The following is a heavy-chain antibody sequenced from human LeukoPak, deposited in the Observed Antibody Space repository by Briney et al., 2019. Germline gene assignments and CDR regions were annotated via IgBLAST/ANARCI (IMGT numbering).Heavy chain of an antibody. V-gene: IGHV3-15*01. Sequence: KAGGSLRLSRAASGFTFSNAWMSWVRQAPGKGLEWVGRIKSKSDGGTPDYAAPVNGRFTISRDDSKNTLYLQMNSLKTEDTAVYYCATVVSLVRGVRMNYWGQGTLVTVSS. CDR3: ATVVSLVRGVRMNY. CDR1: GFTFSNAW. J-gene: IGHJ4*02. CDR2: IKSKSDGGTP. D-gene: IGHD3-10*01.